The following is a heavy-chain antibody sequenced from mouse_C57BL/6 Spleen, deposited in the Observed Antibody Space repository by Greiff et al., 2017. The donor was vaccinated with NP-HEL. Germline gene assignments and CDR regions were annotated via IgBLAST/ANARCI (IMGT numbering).Heavy chain of an antibody. D-gene: IGHD2-3*01. Sequence: QVQLKESGPGLVQPSQSLSITCTVSGFSLTSYGVHWVRQSPGKGLEWLGVIWRGGSTDYNAAFMSRLSIIKDNSKSQVFFKMNSLQADDTAIYYCAKNSDGYYYAMDYWGQGTSVTVSS. V-gene: IGHV2-5*01. CDR3: AKNSDGYYYAMDY. CDR1: GFSLTSYG. CDR2: IWRGGST. J-gene: IGHJ4*01.